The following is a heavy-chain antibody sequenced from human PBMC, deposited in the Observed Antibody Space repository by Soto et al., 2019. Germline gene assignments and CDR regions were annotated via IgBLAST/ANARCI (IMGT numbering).Heavy chain of an antibody. J-gene: IGHJ4*02. CDR1: GGSFSGYY. CDR2: INHSGST. D-gene: IGHD3-10*01. Sequence: SETLSLTCAVYGGSFSGYYWSWIRQPPGKGLEWIGEINHSGSTNYNPSLKSRVTISVDTSKNQFSLKLSSVTPADTAVYYCASPRGYYWGQGTLVTVSS. V-gene: IGHV4-34*01. CDR3: ASPRGYY.